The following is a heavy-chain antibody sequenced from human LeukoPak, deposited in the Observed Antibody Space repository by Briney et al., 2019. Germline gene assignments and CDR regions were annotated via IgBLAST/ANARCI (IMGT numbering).Heavy chain of an antibody. D-gene: IGHD5-18*01. J-gene: IGHJ3*02. V-gene: IGHV4-59*01. Sequence: SQTLSLTYTVSAGSISSYYWSWIRQPPGKGLGWIGYIYYSGSTNYKPSLKSRVTISVDTSKNQFPLKLSSVTAADTAVYYCARGRGYSYGYDAFDIWGQGTMVTVSS. CDR1: AGSISSYY. CDR3: ARGRGYSYGYDAFDI. CDR2: IYYSGST.